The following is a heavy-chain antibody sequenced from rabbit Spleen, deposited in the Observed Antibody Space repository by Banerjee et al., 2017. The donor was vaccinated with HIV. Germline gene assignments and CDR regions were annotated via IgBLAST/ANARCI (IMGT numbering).Heavy chain of an antibody. D-gene: IGHD6-1*01. CDR1: GFSFSSNYW. CDR3: ARDVAGDGSYGSFNL. V-gene: IGHV1S45*01. J-gene: IGHJ4*01. Sequence: QEQLVESGGGLVKPEGSLTLTCTASGFSFSSNYWMCWVRQAPGKGLEWIACIANGDSSTYYATWAKGRFTISKTSSTTVTLQMTSLTAADTATYFCARDVAGDGSYGSFNLWGPGTLVTVS. CDR2: IANGDSST.